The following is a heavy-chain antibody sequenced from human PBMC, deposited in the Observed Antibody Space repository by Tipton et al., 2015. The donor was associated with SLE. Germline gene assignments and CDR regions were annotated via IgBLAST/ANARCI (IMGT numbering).Heavy chain of an antibody. CDR3: AKDSSPRRLGFGVVNLFDY. CDR2: ISGSGGST. D-gene: IGHD3-3*01. Sequence: SLRLSCAASGFTFSSYAMSWVRQAPGKGLEWVSAISGSGGSTYYADSVKGRFTISRDNSKNTLYLQMNSLRAEDTAVYYCAKDSSPRRLGFGVVNLFDYWGQGTLVTVSS. V-gene: IGHV3-23*01. CDR1: GFTFSSYA. J-gene: IGHJ4*02.